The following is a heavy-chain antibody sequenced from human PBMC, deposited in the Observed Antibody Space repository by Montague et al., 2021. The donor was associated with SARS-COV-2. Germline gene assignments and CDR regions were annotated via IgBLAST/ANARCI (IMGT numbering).Heavy chain of an antibody. J-gene: IGHJ4*02. D-gene: IGHD6-19*01. CDR1: GFTFGDYA. Sequence: SLRLSCAASGFTFGDYAINWVRQAPGKGLEWVARISGDGATAYYAESVLGRFAISRDNSKNTVLLQMDSLRVKDVAVYYCAKALYSGGFFFESGSDFWGQGTLVTVSS. CDR3: AKALYSGGFFFESGSDF. V-gene: IGHV3-23*01. CDR2: ISGDGATA.